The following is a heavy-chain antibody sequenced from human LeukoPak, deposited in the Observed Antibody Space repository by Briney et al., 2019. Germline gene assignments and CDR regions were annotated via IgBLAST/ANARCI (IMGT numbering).Heavy chain of an antibody. CDR3: ARDRHIGWEPVPIGMDV. D-gene: IGHD1-26*01. CDR1: GGSFSGYY. CDR2: INHSGST. J-gene: IGHJ6*02. Sequence: PSETLSLTCAVYGGSFSGYYWSWIRQPPGKGLEWIGEINHSGSTNYNPSLKSRVTISVDTSKNQFSLKLSSVTAADTAVYYCARDRHIGWEPVPIGMDVWGQGTTVTVSS. V-gene: IGHV4-34*01.